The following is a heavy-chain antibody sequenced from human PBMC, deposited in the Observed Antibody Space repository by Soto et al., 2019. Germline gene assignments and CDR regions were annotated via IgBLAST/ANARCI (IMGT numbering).Heavy chain of an antibody. D-gene: IGHD3-3*01. Sequence: EVHLLESGGDLVQPGGSLRLSCAASGFSFGGYAMNWVRQAPGKGLEWVSYISGSGATTYYADSVRGRFTISRDNSGNTLYLQMNSLRAEDTAIFFCAKSRSGYIKNYFDYWGQGTPVTVSS. J-gene: IGHJ4*02. CDR2: ISGSGATT. CDR1: GFSFGGYA. CDR3: AKSRSGYIKNYFDY. V-gene: IGHV3-23*01.